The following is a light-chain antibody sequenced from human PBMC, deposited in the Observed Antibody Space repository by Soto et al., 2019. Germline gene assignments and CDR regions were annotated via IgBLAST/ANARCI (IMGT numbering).Light chain of an antibody. Sequence: DIQMTQSPSSLSASVGDRVTITCRASQSISSYLNWYQQKPGKAPKLLIYAAYSLQSGVPSRFSGSGSGTDFTLTISSLQPEDFATYYCQQSYSTPPTFGGGTKGEIK. V-gene: IGKV1-39*01. CDR3: QQSYSTPPT. J-gene: IGKJ4*01. CDR2: AAY. CDR1: QSISSY.